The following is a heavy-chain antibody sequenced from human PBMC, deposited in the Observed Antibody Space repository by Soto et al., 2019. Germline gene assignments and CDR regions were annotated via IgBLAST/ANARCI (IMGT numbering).Heavy chain of an antibody. D-gene: IGHD3-3*01. Sequence: ASVKVSCKASGYTFTSYGISWVRQAPGQGLEWMGWISAYNGNTNYAQKLQGRVTMTTDTSTSTAYMELRSLRSEDTAVYYCAREGNAGRITIFGVVIPDYGMDVWGQGTSVTVSS. J-gene: IGHJ6*02. CDR2: ISAYNGNT. V-gene: IGHV1-18*01. CDR1: GYTFTSYG. CDR3: AREGNAGRITIFGVVIPDYGMDV.